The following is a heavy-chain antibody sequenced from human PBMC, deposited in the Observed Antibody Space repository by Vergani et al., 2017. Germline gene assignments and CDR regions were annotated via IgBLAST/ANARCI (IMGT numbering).Heavy chain of an antibody. CDR2: ISYDGSNK. CDR1: GFTFSSYA. V-gene: IGHV3-30*01. D-gene: IGHD6-13*01. CDR3: ARVKWVKQQLVRTLGGTYYFDY. J-gene: IGHJ4*02. Sequence: QVQLVESGGGVVQPGRSLRLSCAASGFTFSSYAMHWVRQAPGKGLEWVAVISYDGSNKYYADSVKGRFTISRDNSKNTLYLQMNSLRAEDTAVYYCARVKWVKQQLVRTLGGTYYFDYWGQGTLVTVSS.